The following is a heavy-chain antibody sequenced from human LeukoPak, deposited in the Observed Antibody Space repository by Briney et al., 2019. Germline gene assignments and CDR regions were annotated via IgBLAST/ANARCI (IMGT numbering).Heavy chain of an antibody. V-gene: IGHV4-34*01. D-gene: IGHD1-1*01. CDR2: ISHSGST. CDR1: GGSFSAYY. Sequence: SETLSLTCAVYGGSFSAYYYYWSWIRQPPGRGLEWIGEISHSGSTNDNPSLKSRVTISIDTSKNQFSLRLSSVTAADTAVYYCARGVDDTATSFYSCYMDVWGKGTTVTVSS. J-gene: IGHJ6*03. CDR3: ARGVDDTATSFYSCYMDV.